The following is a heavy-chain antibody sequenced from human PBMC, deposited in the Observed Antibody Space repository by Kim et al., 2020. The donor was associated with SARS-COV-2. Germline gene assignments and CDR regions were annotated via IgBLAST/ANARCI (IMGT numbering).Heavy chain of an antibody. Sequence: MKGRFTISRKDSKNTLYLQMNSLKTGDTAVYYCTTEGTQDRAAAGVFDYWGQGTLVTVSS. V-gene: IGHV3-15*01. J-gene: IGHJ4*02. CDR3: TTEGTQDRAAAGVFDY. D-gene: IGHD6-13*01.